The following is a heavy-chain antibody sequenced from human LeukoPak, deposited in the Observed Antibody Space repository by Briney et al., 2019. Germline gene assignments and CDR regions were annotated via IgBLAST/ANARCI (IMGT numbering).Heavy chain of an antibody. CDR3: ARATGVVGAFDI. D-gene: IGHD7-27*01. CDR2: IYWNDDK. Sequence: SGPTLVKPTQTLTLTCTFSGFSLSTSGVGVGWIRQPPGKALEWLALIYWNDDKRYNPSLKSRLTITKDTSKNQVVLTMTNMDPVDTATYYCARATGVVGAFDIWGQGTMVTVSS. CDR1: GFSLSTSGVG. J-gene: IGHJ3*02. V-gene: IGHV2-5*01.